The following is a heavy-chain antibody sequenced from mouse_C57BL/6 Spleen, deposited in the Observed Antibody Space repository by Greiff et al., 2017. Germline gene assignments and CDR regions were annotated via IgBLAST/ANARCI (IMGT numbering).Heavy chain of an antibody. CDR2: ISSGGSYS. V-gene: IGHV5-6*01. CDR3: ARDAVYDGYPDWYFDV. D-gene: IGHD2-3*01. Sequence: EVHLVESGGDLVKPGGSLKLSCAASGFTFSSYGMSWVRQTPDKRLEWVATISSGGSYSYYPDSVKGRFTISRDNAKNTLYLQMSSMKSEDTAMYYCARDAVYDGYPDWYFDVWGTGTTVTVSS. J-gene: IGHJ1*03. CDR1: GFTFSSYG.